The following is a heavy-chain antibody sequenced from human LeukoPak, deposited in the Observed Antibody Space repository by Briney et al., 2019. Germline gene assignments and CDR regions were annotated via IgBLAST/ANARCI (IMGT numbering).Heavy chain of an antibody. D-gene: IGHD4-17*01. V-gene: IGHV4-39*07. J-gene: IGHJ4*02. CDR1: GGSISSSSYY. CDR3: ARESIIYGDVFDY. Sequence: PSETLSLTCTVSGGSISSSSYYWGWIRQPPGKGLEWIGSIYYSGSTYYNPSLKSRVTISVDTSKNQFSLKLSSVTAADTAVYYCARESIIYGDVFDYWGQGTLVTVSS. CDR2: IYYSGST.